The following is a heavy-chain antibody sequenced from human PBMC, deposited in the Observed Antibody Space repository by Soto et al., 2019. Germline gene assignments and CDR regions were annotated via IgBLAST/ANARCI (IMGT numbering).Heavy chain of an antibody. J-gene: IGHJ3*02. CDR3: ARPYYYGSGSPDAFDI. CDR1: GGSISSGGNY. V-gene: IGHV4-31*03. CDR2: IYYSGNT. D-gene: IGHD3-10*01. Sequence: QVQLQESGPGLVKPSQTLSLTCTVSGGSISSGGNYWNWIRQHPGKGLEWIGYIYYSGNTYYNPSLKSRVTISVYTSKNQFSLKLRSVTAADTAVYYCARPYYYGSGSPDAFDIWGQGTMVTVSS.